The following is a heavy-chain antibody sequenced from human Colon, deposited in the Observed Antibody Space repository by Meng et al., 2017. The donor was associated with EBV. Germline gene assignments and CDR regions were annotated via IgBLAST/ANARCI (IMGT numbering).Heavy chain of an antibody. CDR1: GGSISSGNHY. Sequence: QGQLQQPGPGLVTPAQTPSLPCTVSGGSISSGNHYWSWIRQHPGKGLEYIGYIYYSGSTYYNPSLKSRVIISVDTSKNQFSLRLNSVTAADTAVYYCASLYGDSSVWYLDLWGRGTLVTVSS. J-gene: IGHJ2*01. CDR2: IYYSGST. D-gene: IGHD4-17*01. CDR3: ASLYGDSSVWYLDL. V-gene: IGHV4-31*03.